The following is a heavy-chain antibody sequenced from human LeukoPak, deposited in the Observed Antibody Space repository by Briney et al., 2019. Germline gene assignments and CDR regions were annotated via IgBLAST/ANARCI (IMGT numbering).Heavy chain of an antibody. Sequence: SETLSLTCTVSGGSISSYYWSWIRQPPGKGLEWIGYIYYSGSTNYNPSLKSRVTISVDTSKNQFSLKLSSVTAADTAVYYCARSDDSSASATDWGQGTLVTVSS. J-gene: IGHJ4*02. CDR3: ARSDDSSASATD. D-gene: IGHD3-22*01. V-gene: IGHV4-59*08. CDR2: IYYSGST. CDR1: GGSISSYY.